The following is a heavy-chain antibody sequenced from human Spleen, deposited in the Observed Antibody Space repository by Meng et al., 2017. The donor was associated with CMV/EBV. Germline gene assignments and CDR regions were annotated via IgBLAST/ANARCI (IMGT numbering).Heavy chain of an antibody. J-gene: IGHJ3*02. D-gene: IGHD2-15*01. Sequence: GGSLRLSCAASGVTVSSNYMTWVRQAPGKGLEWVSVIYNDGATYYADSVKGRFTISRVNPKNMVFLQMNSLRVEDTAVYYCARYSRGVVVAPPKFTGADAFDMWGQGTMVTVSS. CDR1: GVTVSSNY. CDR2: IYNDGAT. V-gene: IGHV3-53*01. CDR3: ARYSRGVVVAPPKFTGADAFDM.